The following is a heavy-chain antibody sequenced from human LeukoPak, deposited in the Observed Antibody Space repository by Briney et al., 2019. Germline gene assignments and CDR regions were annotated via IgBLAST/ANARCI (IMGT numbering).Heavy chain of an antibody. CDR3: ARGSTGYNNSWYPYFFDS. Sequence: SETLSLTCSISGGSFSSYFWSWVRQRPGKGLEWIGNIQYSGSTNYNPSLSSRVSISLDTSKNQFSLRLTSVTAADTAVYYCARGSTGYNNSWYPYFFDSWGQGTLVTVSS. V-gene: IGHV4-59*01. CDR2: IQYSGST. CDR1: GGSFSSYF. D-gene: IGHD6-13*01. J-gene: IGHJ4*02.